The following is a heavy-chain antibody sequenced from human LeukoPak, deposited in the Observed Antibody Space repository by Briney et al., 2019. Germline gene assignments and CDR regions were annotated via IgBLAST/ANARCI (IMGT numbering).Heavy chain of an antibody. D-gene: IGHD2-15*01. CDR1: GGSISSYY. V-gene: IGHV4-59*01. CDR3: ARDGALVGGYAFDI. Sequence: SETLSLTCTVSGGSISSYYWSWIRQPPGKGLEWIGYIYYSGSTNYNPSLKSRVTISVDTSKNQFSLKLSSVTAADTAVYYCARDGALVGGYAFDIWGQGTMVTVSS. CDR2: IYYSGST. J-gene: IGHJ3*02.